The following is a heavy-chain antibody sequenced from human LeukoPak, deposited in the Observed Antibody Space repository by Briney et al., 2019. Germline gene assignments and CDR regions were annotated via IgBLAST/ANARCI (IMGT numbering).Heavy chain of an antibody. D-gene: IGHD3-10*01. CDR1: GGTFSSYA. CDR2: IIPIFGTA. V-gene: IGHV1-69*01. J-gene: IGHJ6*03. Sequence: SVKASCKASGGTFSSYAISWVRQAPGQGLEWMGGIIPIFGTANYAQKFQGRVTITADESTSTAYMELSSLRSEDTAVYYCARDNPRVVRGVITNYYYYYMDVWGKGTTVTVSS. CDR3: ARDNPRVVRGVITNYYYYYMDV.